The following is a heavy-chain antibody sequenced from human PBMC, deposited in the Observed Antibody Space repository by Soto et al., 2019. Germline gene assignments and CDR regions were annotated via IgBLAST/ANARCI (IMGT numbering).Heavy chain of an antibody. CDR3: ARSHCSGGSCYAPTFDY. CDR1: GYTLTGYY. J-gene: IGHJ4*02. CDR2: INPIFGTA. D-gene: IGHD2-15*01. Sequence: QVQVVQSAADVKKPGASVKVSCKASGYTLTGYYMHWVRQAPGERLEWMGWINPIFGTANYAQKFQGRVTITADESTSTAYMELSSLRSEDAAVYYCARSHCSGGSCYAPTFDYWGQGTLVTVSS. V-gene: IGHV1-69*01.